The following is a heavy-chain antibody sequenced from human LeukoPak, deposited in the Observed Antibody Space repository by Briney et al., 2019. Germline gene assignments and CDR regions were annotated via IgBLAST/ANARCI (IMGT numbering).Heavy chain of an antibody. J-gene: IGHJ4*02. V-gene: IGHV3-23*01. D-gene: IGHD2-8*01. CDR2: VSGTGLAT. CDR1: GFTFSSYA. Sequence: GGSLRLSCAASGFTFSSYAMSWVRQAPGKGLEWVSAVSGTGLATYYADSVKGRFIVSRDNSKNTVYLQMNSLRGEDAAVYYCAKELMGFDYWGQGTLVTVSS. CDR3: AKELMGFDY.